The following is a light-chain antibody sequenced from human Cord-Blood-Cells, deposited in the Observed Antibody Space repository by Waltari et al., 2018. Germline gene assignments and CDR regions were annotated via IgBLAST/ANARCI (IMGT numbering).Light chain of an antibody. J-gene: IGKJ5*01. CDR1: QSVSSSY. CDR2: GAS. Sequence: EIVLPQSPGTLSLSPGERATLSCRASQSVSSSYLAWYQQKPGQAPRLLIYGASSRATGIPDRFSGSGSGTDFTLTISRLGPEDFAVYYCQQYGSSPPITFGQGTRLEIK. V-gene: IGKV3-20*01. CDR3: QQYGSSPPIT.